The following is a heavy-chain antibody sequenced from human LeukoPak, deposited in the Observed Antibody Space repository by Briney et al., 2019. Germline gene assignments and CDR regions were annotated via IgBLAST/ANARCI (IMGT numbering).Heavy chain of an antibody. V-gene: IGHV3-74*03. D-gene: IGHD3-10*01. Sequence: GGSLRLSCAASGFTFSAYSMYWVRQSPGKELVWVSRINNDGMITTYADSVKGRFTISRDNAKNTLYLQMNNLRAEDTAVYYCVRGALLQDLNAWGQGTLVTVSS. CDR1: GFTFSAYS. CDR2: INNDGMIT. CDR3: VRGALLQDLNA. J-gene: IGHJ5*02.